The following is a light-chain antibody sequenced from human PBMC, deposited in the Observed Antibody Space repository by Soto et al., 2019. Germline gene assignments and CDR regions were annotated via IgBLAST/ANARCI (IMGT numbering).Light chain of an antibody. Sequence: QSLLTQPRSVSGSPGQSVTISCTGTSSDVGGYNYVSWYQQHPGKAPKLFIYDVTERPSGVPDRFSASKSGNTASLTISGLQAEDEADYYCSSYAGSDTMIFGGGTKLTVL. CDR3: SSYAGSDTMI. J-gene: IGLJ2*01. CDR1: SSDVGGYNY. CDR2: DVT. V-gene: IGLV2-11*01.